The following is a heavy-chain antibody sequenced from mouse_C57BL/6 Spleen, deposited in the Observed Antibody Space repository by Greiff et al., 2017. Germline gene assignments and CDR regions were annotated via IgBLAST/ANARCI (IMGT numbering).Heavy chain of an antibody. CDR3: AREGSDLLWAFAY. D-gene: IGHD2-1*01. Sequence: QVQLQQPGAELVKPGSSVKMSCKASGYTFTSSWMHWVKQRPRKGLEWIGNIYPYDSETNYNQKFKDKDTLTVDKSSRTAYMQLSSLTSEDSAVYYCAREGSDLLWAFAYWGQGTLVTVSA. CDR1: GYTFTSSW. CDR2: IYPYDSET. V-gene: IGHV1-52*01. J-gene: IGHJ3*01.